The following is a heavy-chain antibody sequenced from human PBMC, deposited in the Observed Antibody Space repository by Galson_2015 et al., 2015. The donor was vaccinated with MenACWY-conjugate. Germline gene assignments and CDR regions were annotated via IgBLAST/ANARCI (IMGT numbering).Heavy chain of an antibody. J-gene: IGHJ6*02. V-gene: IGHV1-18*04. CDR1: GYTFTSYG. CDR2: NSAYNGNT. D-gene: IGHD6-6*01. CDR3: ARQSRPYYYYGFDF. Sequence: SVKLSCKASGYTFTSYGISWVRQAPGQGLEWMGWNSAYNGNTNYAQKLQGRVTMTTDTSTSTAYMEIRCLRSDDTAVYYCARQSRPYYYYGFDFWGQGTTVTVSS.